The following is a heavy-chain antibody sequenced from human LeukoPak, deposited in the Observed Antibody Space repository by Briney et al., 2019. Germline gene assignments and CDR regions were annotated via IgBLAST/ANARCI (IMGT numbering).Heavy chain of an antibody. V-gene: IGHV3-48*03. Sequence: GGSLRLSCAASGFTFSSYEMNWVRQAPGKGLEWVSYISSSSTIYYADSVKGRFTISRDNAKNSLYLQMNSLRAEDTAVYYCARDPGITIFGVPEYYFDYWGQRTLVTVSS. D-gene: IGHD3-3*01. J-gene: IGHJ4*02. CDR3: ARDPGITIFGVPEYYFDY. CDR2: ISSSSTI. CDR1: GFTFSSYE.